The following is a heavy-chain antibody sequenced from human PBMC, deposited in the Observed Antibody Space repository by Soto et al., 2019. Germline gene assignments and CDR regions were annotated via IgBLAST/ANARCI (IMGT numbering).Heavy chain of an antibody. D-gene: IGHD3-22*01. Sequence: QVQLVQSGAEVKKPGSSVKVSCKASGGTFSSYAISWVRQAPGQGLEWMGGIIPIFGTANYAQKFQGRVTITADESTSTAYLELSSLRSEDTAVYYCARSQTDYYYDSSSYYPNWYFDLWGRGTLVTVSS. V-gene: IGHV1-69*01. J-gene: IGHJ2*01. CDR2: IIPIFGTA. CDR3: ARSQTDYYYDSSSYYPNWYFDL. CDR1: GGTFSSYA.